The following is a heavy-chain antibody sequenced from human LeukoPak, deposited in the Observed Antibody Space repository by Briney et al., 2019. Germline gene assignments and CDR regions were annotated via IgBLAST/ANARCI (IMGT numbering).Heavy chain of an antibody. D-gene: IGHD3-22*01. CDR1: GYRFNAYW. Sequence: GDSLKISCKGSGYRFNAYWIAWVRQMPGKGLEWMGFIYPDDSDTRYSPSFQGHVTISADKSVRTAYLQWSSLKASDTAMYYCARPNITSYYDSRGYDAFDVWGQGTMVTVSS. J-gene: IGHJ3*01. CDR3: ARPNITSYYDSRGYDAFDV. V-gene: IGHV5-51*01. CDR2: IYPDDSDT.